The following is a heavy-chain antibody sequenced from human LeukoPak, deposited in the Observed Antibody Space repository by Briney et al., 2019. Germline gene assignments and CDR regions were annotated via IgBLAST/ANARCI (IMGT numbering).Heavy chain of an antibody. CDR1: GFTFSSYA. CDR3: ARNPRGQYGNGAFDI. CDR2: ISSSSSYI. V-gene: IGHV3-21*01. J-gene: IGHJ3*02. D-gene: IGHD1-14*01. Sequence: GGSLRLSCAASGFTFSSYAMSWVRQAPGKGLEWVSSISSSSSYIYYADSVKGRFTISRDNAKNSLYLQMNSLRAEDTAVYYCARNPRGQYGNGAFDIWGQGTMVTVSS.